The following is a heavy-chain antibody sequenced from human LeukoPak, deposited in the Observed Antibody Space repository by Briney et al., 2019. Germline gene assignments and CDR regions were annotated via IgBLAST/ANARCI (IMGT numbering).Heavy chain of an antibody. D-gene: IGHD2-15*01. J-gene: IGHJ6*02. CDR3: VRLTGYCSGGFCAMDA. CDR2: ISSSSSTI. CDR1: GFTFSSYS. Sequence: GGSLRLSCIASGFTFSSYSMNWVRQVPGKGLEWVSHISSSSSTIYYADSVKGRFAISRDNAKNSLYLQMNSLRDEDTALYFCVRLTGYCSGGFCAMDAWGQGTTVTVSS. V-gene: IGHV3-48*02.